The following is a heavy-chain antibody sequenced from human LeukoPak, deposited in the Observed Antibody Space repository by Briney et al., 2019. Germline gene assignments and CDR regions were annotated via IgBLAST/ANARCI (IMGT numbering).Heavy chain of an antibody. CDR1: GYSISSGYY. V-gene: IGHV4-38-2*01. J-gene: IGHJ4*02. CDR2: IYHSGSS. D-gene: IGHD3-10*01. Sequence: SETLSLSCAVSGYSISSGYYWGWLRQPPGKGLEWIGRIYHSGSSYYNPSLKSRVTISVDTSKNQFSLKLSSVTAADTAVYYCARGGYYGSGSYRSLPDYWGQGTLVTVSS. CDR3: ARGGYYGSGSYRSLPDY.